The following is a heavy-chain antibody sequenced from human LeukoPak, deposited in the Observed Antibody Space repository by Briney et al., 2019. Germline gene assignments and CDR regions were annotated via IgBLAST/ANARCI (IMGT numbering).Heavy chain of an antibody. D-gene: IGHD1-26*01. CDR1: GGPISRSTYY. CDR2: IYTSGST. V-gene: IGHV4-61*05. Sequence: SETLSLTCAVSGGPISRSTYYWGWIRQPPGKGLEWIGRIYTSGSTNYNPSLKSRVTMSVDTSKNQFSLKLSSVTAADTAVYYCARVVGATLYFDLWGRGTLVTVSS. J-gene: IGHJ2*01. CDR3: ARVVGATLYFDL.